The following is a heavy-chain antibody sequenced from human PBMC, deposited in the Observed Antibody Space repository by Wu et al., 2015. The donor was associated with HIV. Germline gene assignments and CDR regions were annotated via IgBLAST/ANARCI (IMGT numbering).Heavy chain of an antibody. CDR3: ASPFGSGP. J-gene: IGHJ5*02. D-gene: IGHD3-10*01. CDR2: INPKSGGT. CDR1: GYTFTDYY. V-gene: IGHV1-2*02. Sequence: QVQLVQSGAEVKNPGASVKVSCKTSGYTFTDYYIHWVRQAPGQGFEWMGWINPKSGGTNYAQKFQGRVTMTRDTSISTAYMELSRLRSDDTAMYYCASPFGSGPRGQGTLVTGLL.